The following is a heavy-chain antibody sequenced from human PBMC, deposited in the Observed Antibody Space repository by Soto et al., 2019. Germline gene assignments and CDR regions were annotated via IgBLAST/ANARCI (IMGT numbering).Heavy chain of an antibody. CDR2: ISTYNAKS. D-gene: IGHD2-2*02. CDR3: ARDSGFLLDTHCYFDF. Sequence: VASVKVSCKASGYDFTNYWITWVRQAPGQGLEWMGWISTYNAKSKSAQKFQGRVTLTTDTSTNTAYMDLRSLRSDDTPIYYCARDSGFLLDTHCYFDFWGQGTRVTVSS. V-gene: IGHV1-18*04. J-gene: IGHJ4*02. CDR1: GYDFTNYW.